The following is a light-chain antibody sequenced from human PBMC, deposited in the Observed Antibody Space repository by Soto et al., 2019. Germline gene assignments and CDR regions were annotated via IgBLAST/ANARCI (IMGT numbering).Light chain of an antibody. J-gene: IGKJ4*01. CDR1: QSVRSN. CDR3: QEYINWPSLT. V-gene: IGKV3-15*01. Sequence: EIVLTQSPATLSVSPGERATLSCRASQSVRSNLAWYRQKPGQGPRLLIFGASTRATNIPARFSGSGSGTEFTLTISSLQSEDFAVYYCQEYINWPSLTFGGGTKVDIK. CDR2: GAS.